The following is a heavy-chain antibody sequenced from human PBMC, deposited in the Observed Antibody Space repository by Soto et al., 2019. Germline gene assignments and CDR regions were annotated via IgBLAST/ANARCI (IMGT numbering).Heavy chain of an antibody. D-gene: IGHD3-3*01. CDR2: INHSGST. V-gene: IGHV4-34*01. CDR1: GGSFSGYY. J-gene: IGHJ6*02. CDR3: ARAYYDSAYGMDV. Sequence: SETLSLTCAVYGGSFSGYYWSWLRQPPGKGLEWTGEINHSGSTNYNPSLKSRVTISVDTSKNQFSLKLSSVTAADTAVYYCARAYYDSAYGMDVWGQGTTVTVSS.